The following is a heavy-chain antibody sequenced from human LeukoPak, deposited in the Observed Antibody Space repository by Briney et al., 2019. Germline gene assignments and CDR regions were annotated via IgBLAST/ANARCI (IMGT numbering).Heavy chain of an antibody. J-gene: IGHJ4*02. V-gene: IGHV3-53*01. CDR3: ARGVEPLAANTLAY. Sequence: GGSLRLSCAASEFTVITNDMTWVRQAPGKGLEWVSVLYSDGNTKYADSVQGRFTISRDNSKNTLYLEMNSLSPDDTAVYYCARGVEPLAANTLAYWGQGTLVTVSS. CDR2: LYSDGNT. CDR1: EFTVITND. D-gene: IGHD1-14*01.